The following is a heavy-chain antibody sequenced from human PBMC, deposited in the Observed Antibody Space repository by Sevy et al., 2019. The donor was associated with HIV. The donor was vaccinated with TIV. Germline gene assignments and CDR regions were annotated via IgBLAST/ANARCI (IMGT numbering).Heavy chain of an antibody. CDR1: AGSISSYY. J-gene: IGHJ5*02. V-gene: IGHV4-59*01. CDR2: IHDSGNT. Sequence: SETLSLTSTVSAGSISSYYWSWILQPTGKGLEWIAYIHDSGNTNYNPSLKSRVTISIDTSKNQFSLKLSSVTAADTALYYCARAPPVRSGDDSLNWFDPWGQGTLVTVSS. CDR3: ARAPPVRSGDDSLNWFDP. D-gene: IGHD5-12*01.